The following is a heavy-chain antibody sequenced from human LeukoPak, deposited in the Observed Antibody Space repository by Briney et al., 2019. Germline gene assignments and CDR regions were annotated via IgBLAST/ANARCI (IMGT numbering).Heavy chain of an antibody. CDR2: ISGSGGST. CDR3: AKDFYDILTAPDY. J-gene: IGHJ4*02. CDR1: GLTFSSYG. Sequence: GGTLRLSCAASGLTFSSYGMSWVRQAPGKGLEWVSAISGSGGSTYYADSVKGRFTISRDNSKNTLYLQMNSLRAEDTAVYYCAKDFYDILTAPDYWGQGTLVTVSS. V-gene: IGHV3-23*01. D-gene: IGHD3-9*01.